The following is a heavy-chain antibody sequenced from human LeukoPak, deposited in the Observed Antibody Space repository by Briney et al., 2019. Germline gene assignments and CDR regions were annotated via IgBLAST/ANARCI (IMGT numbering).Heavy chain of an antibody. D-gene: IGHD6-19*01. CDR2: IDSDGSST. CDR1: GFTFSIYW. V-gene: IGHV3-74*01. CDR3: ARGSYSSGWHPGDY. Sequence: GSLRLSCAASGFTFSIYWVHWVRQAPGKGLVWVSSIDSDGSSTSYADSVKGRFTISRDDSKNSVSLQMNSLKTEDTAVYYCARGSYSSGWHPGDYWGQGTLVTVSS. J-gene: IGHJ4*02.